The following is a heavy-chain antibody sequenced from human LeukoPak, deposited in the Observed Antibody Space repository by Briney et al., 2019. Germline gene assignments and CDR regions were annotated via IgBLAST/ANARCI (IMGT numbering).Heavy chain of an antibody. Sequence: PGGSLRLSCAASGFTFTNYGMHWVRQAPGKGLEWVAFIRYDGTNKYYADFVKGRFTISRDNSKNTLYLQMNSLRAEDTAVYYCAKDRCNGNSCYGLDYWGQGTLVTVSS. CDR3: AKDRCNGNSCYGLDY. CDR2: IRYDGTNK. V-gene: IGHV3-30*02. CDR1: GFTFTNYG. J-gene: IGHJ4*02. D-gene: IGHD2/OR15-2a*01.